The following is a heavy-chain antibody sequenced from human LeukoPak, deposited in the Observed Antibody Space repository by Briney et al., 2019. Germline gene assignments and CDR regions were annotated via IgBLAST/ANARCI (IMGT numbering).Heavy chain of an antibody. CDR2: INAGNGNT. D-gene: IGHD2-2*01. CDR1: GCTFTSNA. Sequence: ASVKVSCKASGCTFTSNAMHWVRQAPGQRLEWMGWINAGNGNTKYSQKFQGRVTITRDTSASTAYMELSSLRSEDTAVYYCARATYYCSSTSCYGATYFDYWGQGTLVTVSS. J-gene: IGHJ4*02. CDR3: ARATYYCSSTSCYGATYFDY. V-gene: IGHV1-3*01.